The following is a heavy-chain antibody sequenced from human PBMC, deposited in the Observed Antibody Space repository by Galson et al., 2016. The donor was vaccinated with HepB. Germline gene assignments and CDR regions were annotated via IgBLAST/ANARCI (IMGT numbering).Heavy chain of an antibody. V-gene: IGHV6-1*01. CDR3: ARTRHSSFDY. Sequence: CAISGDSVSSNSVAWNWIRQSPSRGLEWLRRTYYRSKWYNDYAVSVKSRITINPDTTKNQFSLQLNSVTPEDTAVYYCARTRHSSFDYWGQGTLVTVSS. CDR2: TYYRSKWYN. CDR1: GDSVSSNSVA. D-gene: IGHD6-13*01. J-gene: IGHJ4*02.